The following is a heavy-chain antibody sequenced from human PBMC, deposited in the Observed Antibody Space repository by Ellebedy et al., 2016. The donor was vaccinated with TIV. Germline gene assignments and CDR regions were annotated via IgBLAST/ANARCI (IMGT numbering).Heavy chain of an antibody. CDR2: IIPILGIA. V-gene: IGHV1-69*04. CDR3: AREEELSIAARRALGAFDI. CDR1: GGTFSSYA. D-gene: IGHD6-6*01. Sequence: ASVKVSCKASGGTFSSYASSWVRQAPGQGLEWMGRIIPILGIANYAQKFQGRVTITADKSTSTAYMDLSSLRSEDTAAYYCAREEELSIAARRALGAFDIWGQGTMVTVSS. J-gene: IGHJ3*02.